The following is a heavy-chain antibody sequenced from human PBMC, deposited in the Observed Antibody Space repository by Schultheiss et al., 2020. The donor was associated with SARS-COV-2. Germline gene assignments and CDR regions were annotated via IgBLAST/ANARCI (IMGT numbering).Heavy chain of an antibody. Sequence: GGSLRLSCAASGFTFSSYGMHWVRQAPGKGLEWVAVIWYDGSNKYYADSVKGRFTISRDNSKNTLYLQMNSLRAEDTAVYYCARVLLDIVVVPAANDDYYYGMDVWGQGTTVTVSS. J-gene: IGHJ6*02. CDR3: ARVLLDIVVVPAANDDYYYGMDV. V-gene: IGHV3-33*01. CDR2: IWYDGSNK. CDR1: GFTFSSYG. D-gene: IGHD2-2*03.